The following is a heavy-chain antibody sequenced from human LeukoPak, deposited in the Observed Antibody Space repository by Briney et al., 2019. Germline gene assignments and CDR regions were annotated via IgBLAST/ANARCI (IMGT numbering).Heavy chain of an antibody. CDR3: AKDRALWFGLVRYFDD. Sequence: GGSLRLSCAASGFTFSSYAMSWVRQAPGKGLEWVSAISGSGGSTYYADSVKGRFTISRDNSKNTLYLQMNSLRAEDTAVYYCAKDRALWFGLVRYFDDWGQGTLVTVSS. CDR1: GFTFSSYA. D-gene: IGHD3-10*01. CDR2: ISGSGGST. J-gene: IGHJ4*02. V-gene: IGHV3-23*01.